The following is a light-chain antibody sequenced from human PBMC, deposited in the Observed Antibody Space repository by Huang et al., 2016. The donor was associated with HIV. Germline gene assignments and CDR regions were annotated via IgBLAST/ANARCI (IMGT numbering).Light chain of an antibody. CDR2: ATS. CDR3: QQFSDFF. V-gene: IGKV1-9*01. CDR1: QDINNN. J-gene: IGKJ3*01. Sequence: IQLTQFPSSLSASVGDRVSITCRASQDINNNLAWYQQKPGKPPKLLIYATSTLQNGVPSRFSGRGSGTVFILTINNLQPEDFATYYCQQFSDFFFGPGTRVDVK.